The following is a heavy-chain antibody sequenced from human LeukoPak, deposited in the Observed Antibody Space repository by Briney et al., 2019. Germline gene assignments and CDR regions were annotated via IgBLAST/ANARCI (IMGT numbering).Heavy chain of an antibody. CDR3: ARDGYSSGYYYNDAFDI. CDR1: GGSISSGSYY. D-gene: IGHD3-22*01. J-gene: IGHJ3*02. Sequence: PSETLSLTCTVSGGSISSGSYYWSWIRQPAGKGLEWIGRIYTSGSTNYNPSLKSRVTISVDTSKNQFSLKLSSVTAADTAVYYCARDGYSSGYYYNDAFDIWGQGTMVTVSS. CDR2: IYTSGST. V-gene: IGHV4-61*02.